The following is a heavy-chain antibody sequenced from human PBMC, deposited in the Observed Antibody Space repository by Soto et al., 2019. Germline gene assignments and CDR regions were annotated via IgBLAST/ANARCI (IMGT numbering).Heavy chain of an antibody. Sequence: QVQLVESGGGVVQPGRSLRLSCAASGFTFSSYGMHWVRQAPGKGLEWVAVISYDGSNKYYADSVKGRFTISRDNSKNTRYLQMNSLRAEDTAVYYCAKDLCSGGSCYYYYGMDVWGQGTTVTVSS. CDR3: AKDLCSGGSCYYYYGMDV. CDR1: GFTFSSYG. D-gene: IGHD2-15*01. V-gene: IGHV3-30*18. J-gene: IGHJ6*02. CDR2: ISYDGSNK.